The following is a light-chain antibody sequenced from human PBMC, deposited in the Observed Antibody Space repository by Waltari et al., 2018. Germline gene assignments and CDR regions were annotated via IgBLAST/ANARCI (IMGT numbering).Light chain of an antibody. CDR1: QDIDHE. CDR2: EAT. Sequence: ETTLTQSPAFMSATPRDKVNISCRASQDIDHEMNWYQQKPGEGAIFIIQEATTLVPGIPPRFSGSGYGTDFTLTINNIQSEDVASYFCLEHDNFPTHTFGQGTKLEIK. V-gene: IGKV5-2*01. J-gene: IGKJ2*01. CDR3: LEHDNFPTHT.